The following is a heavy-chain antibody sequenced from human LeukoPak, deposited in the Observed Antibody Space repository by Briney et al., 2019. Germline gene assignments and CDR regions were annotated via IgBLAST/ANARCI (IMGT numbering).Heavy chain of an antibody. CDR2: INSDGSST. D-gene: IGHD3-9*01. V-gene: IGHV3-74*01. J-gene: IGHJ4*02. CDR1: GFTFSSYW. CDR3: ARDPLPYYDILTGYSGELDD. Sequence: PGGSLRLSCAASGFTFSSYWMHWVRQAPGKGLVWVSRINSDGSSTSYADSVKGRFTISRDNAKNTLYLQMNSLRAEDTAVYYCARDPLPYYDILTGYSGELDDWGQGTLVTVSS.